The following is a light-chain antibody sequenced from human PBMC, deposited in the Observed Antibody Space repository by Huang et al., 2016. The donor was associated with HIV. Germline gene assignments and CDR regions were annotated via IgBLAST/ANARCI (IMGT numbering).Light chain of an antibody. CDR3: VQTLQQYT. CDR2: LGA. CDR1: RSLLHSNGHNY. J-gene: IGKJ1*01. V-gene: IGKV2-28*01. Sequence: DIVMTQSPLSLPVTPGEPASISCRSSRSLLHSNGHNYLAWYLQKPGQSPQLLIYLGANRASGVPDRFSGSGSGTDFTLKISRVEAEDVVVYYCVQTLQQYTFGQGTKVEIK.